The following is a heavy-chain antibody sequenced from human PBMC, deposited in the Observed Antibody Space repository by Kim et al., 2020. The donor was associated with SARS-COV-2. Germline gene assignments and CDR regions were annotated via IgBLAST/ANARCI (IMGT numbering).Heavy chain of an antibody. CDR2: IYHSGST. Sequence: SETLSLTCAVSGGSISSSNWWSWVRQPPGKGLEWIGEIYHSGSTNYNPSLKSRVTISVDKSKNQFSLKLSSVTAADTAVYYCAREDRRITMVRGVFDPWGQGTLVTVSS. V-gene: IGHV4-4*02. CDR3: AREDRRITMVRGVFDP. D-gene: IGHD3-10*01. CDR1: GGSISSSNW. J-gene: IGHJ5*02.